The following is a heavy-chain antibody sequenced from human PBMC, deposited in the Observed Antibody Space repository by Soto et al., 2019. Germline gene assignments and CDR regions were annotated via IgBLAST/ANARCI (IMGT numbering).Heavy chain of an antibody. Sequence: QITLKESGPTLLKPTQTLTLTCSFSGFSLSSTGVGVGWFRQPPGKALEWVALIYWNDDKRYSPSLRSRLTITKDTSKNQVFLTVTNTDPVDTDTHYCAHRPDDSGYFDYWGQGALVTVSS. V-gene: IGHV2-5*01. D-gene: IGHD3-22*01. CDR2: IYWNDDK. J-gene: IGHJ4*02. CDR1: GFSLSSTGVG. CDR3: AHRPDDSGYFDY.